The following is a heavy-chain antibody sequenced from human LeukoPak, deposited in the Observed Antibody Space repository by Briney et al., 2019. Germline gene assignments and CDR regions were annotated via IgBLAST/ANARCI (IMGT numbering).Heavy chain of an antibody. CDR3: ARALLWFGEPSHIDY. Sequence: GASVKVSCKASVYTFTSYGISWVRQAPGQGLEWMGWITAYNDNTNYAQKLQGRVNMTTDTSTSTAYMELRSLRSDDTAVYYCARALLWFGEPSHIDYWGQGTLVTASS. J-gene: IGHJ4*02. CDR1: VYTFTSYG. D-gene: IGHD3-10*01. CDR2: ITAYNDNT. V-gene: IGHV1-18*01.